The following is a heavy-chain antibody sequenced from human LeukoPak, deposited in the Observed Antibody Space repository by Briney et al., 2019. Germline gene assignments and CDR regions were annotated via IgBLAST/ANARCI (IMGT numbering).Heavy chain of an antibody. Sequence: GGSLRLSCAASGFTFSSYGMHWVRQAPGKGLEWVAVISYDGSNKYYADSVKGRFTISRDNSKNTLYLQMNSLRAEDTAVYYCAKEKKYYYDGSGYPGYDYWGQGTLVTVSS. CDR3: AKEKKYYYDGSGYPGYDY. CDR2: ISYDGSNK. D-gene: IGHD3-22*01. V-gene: IGHV3-30*18. J-gene: IGHJ4*02. CDR1: GFTFSSYG.